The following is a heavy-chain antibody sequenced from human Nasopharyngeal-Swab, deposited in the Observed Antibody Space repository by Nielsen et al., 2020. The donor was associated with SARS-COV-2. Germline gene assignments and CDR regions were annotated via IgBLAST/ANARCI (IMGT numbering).Heavy chain of an antibody. CDR1: GFSFNRHA. Sequence: GGSLRLSCVAFGFSFNRHAMIWVRQAPGKGLEWVSGLSASGRATYYADSVEGGLTTSRDNSRNTLSLQMNNLRAEDTATYYCARGCDTDCFRVDSWGQGTLVTVSS. D-gene: IGHD2-21*02. CDR2: LSASGRAT. V-gene: IGHV3-23*01. CDR3: ARGCDTDCFRVDS. J-gene: IGHJ4*02.